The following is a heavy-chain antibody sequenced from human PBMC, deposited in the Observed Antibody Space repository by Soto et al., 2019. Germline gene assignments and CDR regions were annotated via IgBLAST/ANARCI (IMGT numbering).Heavy chain of an antibody. Sequence: EVQLVESGGGLVQPGGSLRLSFAASGFTFSSYSMNWVRQASGKGLEWVSYISSSSSTIYYADSVKGRFTISSDNAKNSLYLQMNSLRDEDTAVYYCAREGGWLNWFDPWGQGTLVTVSA. CDR1: GFTFSSYS. CDR2: ISSSSSTI. J-gene: IGHJ5*02. D-gene: IGHD6-19*01. CDR3: AREGGWLNWFDP. V-gene: IGHV3-48*02.